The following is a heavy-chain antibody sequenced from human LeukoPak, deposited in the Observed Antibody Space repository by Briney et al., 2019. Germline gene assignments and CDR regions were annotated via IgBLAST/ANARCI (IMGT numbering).Heavy chain of an antibody. CDR1: GFTFSSYA. D-gene: IGHD5-12*01. V-gene: IGHV3-30*18. J-gene: IGHJ4*02. Sequence: GGSLRLSCAASGFTFSSYAIHWVRQAPGKGLEWVAVISSDGSDKYYADSVKGRFTISRDNSKNTLYLQMNSLRAEDTAVYYCAKGGTGNSGYARVFDYWAREPWSPSPQ. CDR3: AKGGTGNSGYARVFDY. CDR2: ISSDGSDK.